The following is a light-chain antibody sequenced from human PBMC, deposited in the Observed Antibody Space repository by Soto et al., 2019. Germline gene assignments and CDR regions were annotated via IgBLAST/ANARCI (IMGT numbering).Light chain of an antibody. CDR3: QKCNSAPFT. J-gene: IGKJ3*01. CDR2: AAS. V-gene: IGKV1-27*01. CDR1: QGIGNY. Sequence: DIPMTQSPSSLSGSVGDRVTITCRASQGIGNYLAWYQQKPGKVPRLLIYAASTLQSGVPSRFSGSGSGTDFTLTISSLQPEDVATYYCQKCNSAPFTFGPGTKVDIK.